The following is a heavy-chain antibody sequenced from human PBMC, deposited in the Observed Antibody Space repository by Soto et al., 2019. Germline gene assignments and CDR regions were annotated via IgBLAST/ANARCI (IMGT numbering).Heavy chain of an antibody. CDR2: INHSGST. CDR3: AREGKVTTDLFDY. Sequence: SETLSLTCAVYGGSFSGYYWSWIRQPPGKGLEWIGEINHSGSTNYNPSLKSRVTISVDTSKNQFSLKLSSVTAADTAVYYCAREGKVTTDLFDYWGQGTLVTVSS. J-gene: IGHJ4*02. CDR1: GGSFSGYY. D-gene: IGHD4-4*01. V-gene: IGHV4-34*01.